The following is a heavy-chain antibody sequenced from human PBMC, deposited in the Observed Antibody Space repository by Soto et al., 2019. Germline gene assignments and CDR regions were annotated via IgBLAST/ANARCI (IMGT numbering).Heavy chain of an antibody. J-gene: IGHJ4*02. D-gene: IGHD4-17*01. CDR2: IWYDGSNK. V-gene: IGHV3-30*02. CDR3: AKVRYGDYYFDY. CDR1: GSTFSSYG. Sequence: PGGSLRLSCAASGSTFSSYGMHWVRQAPGKGLEWVAVIWYDGSNKYYADSVKGRFTISRDNSKNPLYLQMNSLRAEDTALYYCAKVRYGDYYFDYWGQGTRVTVSS.